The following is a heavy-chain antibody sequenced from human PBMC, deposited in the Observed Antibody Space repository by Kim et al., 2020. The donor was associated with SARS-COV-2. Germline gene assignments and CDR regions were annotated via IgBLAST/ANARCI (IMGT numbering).Heavy chain of an antibody. V-gene: IGHV3-11*05. Sequence: GGSLRLSCAASGFTFSDYYMSWIRQAPGKGLEWVSYISSSSSYTNYADSVKGRFTISRDNAKNSLYLQMNSLRAEDTAVYYCARGNLYCSSTSCQYYYYGMDVWGQGTTVTVSS. D-gene: IGHD2-2*01. CDR1: GFTFSDYY. CDR2: ISSSSSYT. J-gene: IGHJ6*02. CDR3: ARGNLYCSSTSCQYYYYGMDV.